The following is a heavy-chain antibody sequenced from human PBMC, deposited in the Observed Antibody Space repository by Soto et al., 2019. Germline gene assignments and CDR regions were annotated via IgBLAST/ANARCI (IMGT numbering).Heavy chain of an antibody. CDR2: IAFTGSAT. CDR1: GFTFHDYA. D-gene: IGHD5-18*01. J-gene: IGHJ4*02. V-gene: IGHV3-23*01. CDR3: VKEVETVRLVDFAR. Sequence: GGSLRISCATSGFTFHDYAMSWVRQAPGKGLEWVSAIAFTGSATYYADSVKGRFTISRDNSKNIVYLQMNSLRVDDKALYYYVKEVETVRLVDFARWEQGTRIGVAS.